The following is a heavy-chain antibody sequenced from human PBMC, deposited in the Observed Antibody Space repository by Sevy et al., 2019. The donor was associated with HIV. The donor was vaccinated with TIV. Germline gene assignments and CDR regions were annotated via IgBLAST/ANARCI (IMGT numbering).Heavy chain of an antibody. V-gene: IGHV3-23*01. J-gene: IGHJ4*02. Sequence: GGSLRLSCAASGFILSNYAMSWVRQAPGKGLEWVSAISGSGGSTYYADSVKGRFTISRDNSKNTLFLQMNSLRAEDTAVYFCAKWSELPSSPFDYWGQGTLVTVSS. CDR2: ISGSGGST. CDR3: AKWSELPSSPFDY. D-gene: IGHD1-26*01. CDR1: GFILSNYA.